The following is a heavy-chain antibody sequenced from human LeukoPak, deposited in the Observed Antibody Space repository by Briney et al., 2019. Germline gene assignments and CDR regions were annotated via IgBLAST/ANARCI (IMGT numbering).Heavy chain of an antibody. CDR2: MNPNSGNT. D-gene: IGHD4-17*01. J-gene: IGHJ4*02. Sequence: ASVKVSCKASGYTFTGYYMHWVRQAPGQGLEWMGWMNPNSGNTGYAQKFQGRVTITRNTSISTAYMELSSLRSEDTAVYYCARLDMDYGDYVSDYWGQGTLVTVSS. CDR3: ARLDMDYGDYVSDY. CDR1: GYTFTGYY. V-gene: IGHV1-8*03.